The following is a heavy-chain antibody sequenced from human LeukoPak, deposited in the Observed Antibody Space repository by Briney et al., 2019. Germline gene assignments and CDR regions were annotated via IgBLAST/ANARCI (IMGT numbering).Heavy chain of an antibody. CDR3: AKDLYSSSWSPGDY. J-gene: IGHJ4*02. V-gene: IGHV3-53*01. CDR2: IYSGGST. Sequence: GGSLRLSCAASGFTVSSNYMSWVRQAPGKGLEWVSVIYSGGSTYYADSVKGRFTISRDNSKNTLYLQMNSLRAEDTAVYYCAKDLYSSSWSPGDYWGQGTLVTVSS. D-gene: IGHD6-13*01. CDR1: GFTVSSNY.